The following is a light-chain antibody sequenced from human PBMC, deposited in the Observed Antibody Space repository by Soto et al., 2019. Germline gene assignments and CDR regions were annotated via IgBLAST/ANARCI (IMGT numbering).Light chain of an antibody. CDR2: DVS. CDR1: SSDIGDYNY. CDR3: SSYTSNNFVI. V-gene: IGLV2-14*03. J-gene: IGLJ2*01. Sequence: QSALTQPASVSGSPGQSITISCTGSSSDIGDYNYVSWYKQHPGKAPKLMIYDVSNRPSGVSNRFSGSKSGNTASLTISGLQAEDEADYSCSSYTSNNFVIFGGGTKLTVL.